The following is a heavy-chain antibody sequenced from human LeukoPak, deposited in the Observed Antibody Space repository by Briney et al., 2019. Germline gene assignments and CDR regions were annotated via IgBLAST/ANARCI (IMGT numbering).Heavy chain of an antibody. V-gene: IGHV1-46*01. D-gene: IGHD2-15*01. CDR1: GYTFTSYY. Sequence: ASVKVSCKASGYTFTSYYLHWVRQAPGQGLQWMGIINPSSGTTSYAQKFQGRVTMTRDTSTSTVYMELSSLRAEDTAIYYCAKGGTSGGSCYFDYWGQGTLVSVSS. J-gene: IGHJ4*02. CDR3: AKGGTSGGSCYFDY. CDR2: INPSSGTT.